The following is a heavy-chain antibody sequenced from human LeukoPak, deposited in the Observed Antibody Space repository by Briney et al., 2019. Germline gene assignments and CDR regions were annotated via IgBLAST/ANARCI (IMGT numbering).Heavy chain of an antibody. J-gene: IGHJ4*02. CDR1: GFTFSSYA. V-gene: IGHV3-23*01. CDR3: AKEGQPSGYCSSTSCYGGTVVDY. D-gene: IGHD2-2*01. Sequence: QAGGSLRLSCAASGFTFSSYAMSWVRQAPGKGLEWVSAISGSGGSTYYADSVKGRFTISRDNSKNTLYLQMNSLRAEDTAVYYCAKEGQPSGYCSSTSCYGGTVVDYWGQGTLVTISS. CDR2: ISGSGGST.